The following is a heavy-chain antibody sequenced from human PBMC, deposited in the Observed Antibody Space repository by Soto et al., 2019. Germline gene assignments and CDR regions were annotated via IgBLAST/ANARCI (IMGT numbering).Heavy chain of an antibody. Sequence: GGSLRLSCAASGFTFSSYGMHWVRQAPGKGLEWVAVISYDGSNKYYADSVKGRFTISRDNSKNTLYLQMNSLRAEDTAVYYCAKETATVPAAIGDYWGQGTLVTVSS. CDR2: ISYDGSNK. CDR1: GFTFSSYG. J-gene: IGHJ4*02. D-gene: IGHD2-2*01. V-gene: IGHV3-30*18. CDR3: AKETATVPAAIGDY.